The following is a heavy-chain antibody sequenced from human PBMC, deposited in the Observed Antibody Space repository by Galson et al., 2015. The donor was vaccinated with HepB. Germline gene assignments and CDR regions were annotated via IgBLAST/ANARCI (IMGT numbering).Heavy chain of an antibody. V-gene: IGHV1-2*06. CDR2: INPNSGGT. CDR1: GYTFTGYY. Sequence: SCKASGYTFTGYYMHWVRQAPGQGLEWMGRINPNSGGTDSAQKFQGRVTMTRDTSISTAYMELSGLRSDETALYYCARGTLERYTSGWYGIDYWGQGTLVTVSS. J-gene: IGHJ4*02. D-gene: IGHD6-19*01. CDR3: ARGTLERYTSGWYGIDY.